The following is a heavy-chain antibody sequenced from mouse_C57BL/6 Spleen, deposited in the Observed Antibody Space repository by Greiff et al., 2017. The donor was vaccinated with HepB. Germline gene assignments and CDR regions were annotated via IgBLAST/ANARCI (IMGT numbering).Heavy chain of an antibody. V-gene: IGHV3-6*01. J-gene: IGHJ2*01. D-gene: IGHD3-1*01. Sequence: ESGPGLVKPSQSLSLTCSVTGYSITSGYYWNWIRQFPGNKLEWMGYISYDGSNNYNPSLKNRISITRDTSKNQFFLKLNSVTTEDTATYYCARSKKFSGFDYWGQGTTLTVSS. CDR1: GYSITSGYY. CDR3: ARSKKFSGFDY. CDR2: ISYDGSN.